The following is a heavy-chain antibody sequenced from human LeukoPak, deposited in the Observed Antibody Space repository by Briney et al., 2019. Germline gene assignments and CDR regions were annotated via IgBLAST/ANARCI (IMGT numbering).Heavy chain of an antibody. Sequence: SETLSLTCTVSGGSISSGSYYWSWIRQPAGKGLEWIGRIYTSGSTNYNPSLKSRVTISVDTSKNQFSLKLSSVTAADTAVYYCARSHYSLRTYYYYYYMDVWGKGTTVAVSS. CDR2: IYTSGST. J-gene: IGHJ6*03. V-gene: IGHV4-61*02. CDR3: ARSHYSLRTYYYYYYMDV. CDR1: GGSISSGSYY. D-gene: IGHD4-11*01.